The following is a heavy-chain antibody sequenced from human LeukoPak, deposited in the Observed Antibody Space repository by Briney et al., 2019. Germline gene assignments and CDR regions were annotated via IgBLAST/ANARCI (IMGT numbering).Heavy chain of an antibody. D-gene: IGHD1-7*01. Sequence: GRSLRLSCAASEFTFSIYAMHWVRQAPGKGLVWVSRINSDGSSTSYADSVKGRFTISRDNAKNTLYLQMNSLRAEDTAVYYCARNPTITGTAETDFDYWGQGTLVTVSS. CDR3: ARNPTITGTAETDFDY. V-gene: IGHV3-74*01. CDR1: EFTFSIYA. CDR2: INSDGSST. J-gene: IGHJ4*02.